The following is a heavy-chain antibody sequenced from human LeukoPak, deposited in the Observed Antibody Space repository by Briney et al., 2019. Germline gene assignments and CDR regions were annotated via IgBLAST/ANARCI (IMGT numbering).Heavy chain of an antibody. Sequence: GASVKVSCKASGYTFTSYYLYWVRQAPGQGLEWMGIINPSGGSTNYAQKFQGRVTMTRDTSTRTVYIELSSLRSEDTAVYYCARGPRITMIRGGQWYYYMDVWGKGTTVTI. J-gene: IGHJ6*03. CDR2: INPSGGST. CDR3: ARGPRITMIRGGQWYYYMDV. V-gene: IGHV1-46*01. D-gene: IGHD3-10*01. CDR1: GYTFTSYY.